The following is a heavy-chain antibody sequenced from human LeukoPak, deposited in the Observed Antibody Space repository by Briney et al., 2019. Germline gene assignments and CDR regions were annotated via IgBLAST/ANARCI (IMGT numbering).Heavy chain of an antibody. J-gene: IGHJ5*02. CDR1: GGSISSSNW. V-gene: IGHV4-4*02. CDR2: IYHSGST. CDR3: ARDLRQGIAARSNWFDP. D-gene: IGHD6-6*01. Sequence: SGTLSLTCAVSGGSISSSNWWSWVRQPPGKGLEWIGEIYHSGSTNYNPSLKSRVTISVDKSKNQFSLKLSSVTAADTAVYYCARDLRQGIAARSNWFDPWGQGTLVTVSS.